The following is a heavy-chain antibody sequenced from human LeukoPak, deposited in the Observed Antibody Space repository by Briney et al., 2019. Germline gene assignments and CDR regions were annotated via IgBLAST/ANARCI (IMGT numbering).Heavy chain of an antibody. J-gene: IGHJ6*02. CDR1: GFTFSNAW. D-gene: IGHD3-22*01. CDR3: TTPRETYYYDSSSYDV. V-gene: IGHV3-15*01. CDR2: IKSKTDGGTR. Sequence: PGGSLRLSCAASGFTFSNAWMSWVRQAPGKGLEWVGRIKSKTDGGTRDYAAPVKGRFTISRDDSKNTLYLQMNSLKTEDTAVYYCTTPRETYYYDSSSYDVWGQGTTVTVSS.